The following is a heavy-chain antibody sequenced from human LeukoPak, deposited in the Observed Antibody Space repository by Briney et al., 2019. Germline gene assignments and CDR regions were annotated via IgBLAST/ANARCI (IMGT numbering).Heavy chain of an antibody. CDR1: GFTFSSAW. V-gene: IGHV3-74*03. CDR3: ARDYASDY. D-gene: IGHD3-10*01. Sequence: GGSLRLSCAASGFTFSSAWMHWVRQAPGTGLVWVSRITDDATTTYADSVKGRFTISRDNAKNTLYLQMNSPRAEDTAVYYCARDYASDYWGQGTLVTVSS. CDR2: ITDDATT. J-gene: IGHJ4*02.